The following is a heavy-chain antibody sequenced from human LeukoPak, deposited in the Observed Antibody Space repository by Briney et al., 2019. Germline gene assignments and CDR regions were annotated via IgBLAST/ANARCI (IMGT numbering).Heavy chain of an antibody. D-gene: IGHD6-13*01. Sequence: PSETLSLTCTVYGGSISSYYWSWIRQPPGKGLEWIGYIYYSGSTNYNPSLKSRVTISVDTSKNQFSLKLSSVTAADTAVYYCARAWLSSWFLDYWGQGTLVTVSS. J-gene: IGHJ4*02. CDR3: ARAWLSSWFLDY. CDR1: GGSISSYY. CDR2: IYYSGST. V-gene: IGHV4-59*01.